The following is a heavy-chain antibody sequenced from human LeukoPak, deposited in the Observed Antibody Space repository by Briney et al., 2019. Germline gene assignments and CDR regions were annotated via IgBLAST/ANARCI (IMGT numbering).Heavy chain of an antibody. D-gene: IGHD1-26*01. J-gene: IGHJ4*02. CDR2: INSDGSST. CDR3: GRYGVVGATPDY. CDR1: GFTFRSYW. V-gene: IGHV3-74*01. Sequence: GGSLTLSCPASGFTFRSYWMHWVRPAPGKGLAWVSCINSDGSSTRYADSVKGRFTISRENAKNTLYLQMNSLRAEDTAVYYCGRYGVVGATPDYWGQGTLVTVSP.